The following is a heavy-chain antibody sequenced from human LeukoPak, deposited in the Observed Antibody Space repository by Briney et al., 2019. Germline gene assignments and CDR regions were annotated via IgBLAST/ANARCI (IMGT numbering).Heavy chain of an antibody. CDR2: IYYSGST. J-gene: IGHJ5*02. D-gene: IGHD2-15*01. CDR1: GGSISSYY. V-gene: IGHV4-59*01. Sequence: SETLSLTCAVSGGSISSYYWSWVRQPPGKGLEWIGYIYYSGSTNYNPSLKSRVTISVDTSKNQFSLKLSSVTAADTAAYYCARGGGYCSGGSCYRWFDPWGQGTLVTVSS. CDR3: ARGGGYCSGGSCYRWFDP.